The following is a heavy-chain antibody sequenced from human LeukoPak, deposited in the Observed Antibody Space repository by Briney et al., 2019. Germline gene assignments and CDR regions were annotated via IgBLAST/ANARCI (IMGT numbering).Heavy chain of an antibody. V-gene: IGHV3-23*01. Sequence: PGGSLRLSCAASGFTFSSYAMSWVRQAPGKGLEWVSAISGSGGSTYYADSVKGRFTIPRDNSKNTLYLQMNSLRAEDTAVYHCAKPQTDSRSFYYFDYWGQGTLVTVSS. CDR2: ISGSGGST. CDR3: AKPQTDSRSFYYFDY. CDR1: GFTFSSYA. J-gene: IGHJ4*02. D-gene: IGHD3-22*01.